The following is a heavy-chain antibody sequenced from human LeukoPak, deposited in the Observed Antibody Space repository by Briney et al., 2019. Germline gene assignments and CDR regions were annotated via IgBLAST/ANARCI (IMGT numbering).Heavy chain of an antibody. CDR1: GFNLCRYA. J-gene: IGHJ4*02. CDR2: ISENGGTT. Sequence: QPGGSLRLSFGAPGFNLCRYAFGSVPQAPGEGVGGVLGISENGGTTFYADSVKGRFTITRDNSKNTLYVQMNSLRGEDTAVYYCAKDYGPKQLVFFDSWGQGTLVTVSS. CDR3: AKDYGPKQLVFFDS. V-gene: IGHV3-23*01. D-gene: IGHD6-13*01.